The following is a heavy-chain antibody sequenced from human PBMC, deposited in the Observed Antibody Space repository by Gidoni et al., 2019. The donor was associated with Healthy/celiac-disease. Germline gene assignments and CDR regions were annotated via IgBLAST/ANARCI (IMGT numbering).Heavy chain of an antibody. CDR1: GFTFSNAW. Sequence: EVQLVESGGGLVKPGGSLRLSCAASGFTFSNAWMSWVRQAPGKGLKGVGRIKSKTAGGTTDYAAPVKGRFTISREDSKNTLYLQMNSLKTEDTAVYYCTTDRSATEGYWGQGTLVTVSS. J-gene: IGHJ4*02. V-gene: IGHV3-15*01. CDR2: IKSKTAGGTT. CDR3: TTDRSATEGY.